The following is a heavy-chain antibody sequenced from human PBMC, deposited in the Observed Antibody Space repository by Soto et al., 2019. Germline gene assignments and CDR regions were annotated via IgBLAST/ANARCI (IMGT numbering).Heavy chain of an antibody. CDR1: GFTFSSYG. CDR3: AKDPNQSGYLYFDY. V-gene: IGHV3-30*18. D-gene: IGHD3-3*01. J-gene: IGHJ4*02. Sequence: GGSLRLSCAASGFTFSSYGMHWVRQAPGKGLEWVAVISYDGSNKYYADSVKGRFTISRDNSKNTLYLQMNSLRAEDTAVYYCAKDPNQSGYLYFDYWGQGTLVTVS. CDR2: ISYDGSNK.